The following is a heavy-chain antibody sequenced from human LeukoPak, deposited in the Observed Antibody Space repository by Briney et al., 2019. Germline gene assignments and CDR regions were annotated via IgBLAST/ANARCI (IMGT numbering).Heavy chain of an antibody. CDR1: GGSISSYY. V-gene: IGHV4-59*01. CDR3: AGGRCSGGSCRDAFDI. Sequence: PSETLSLTCTVSGGSISSYYWSWIRQPPGKGLEWIGYIYYSGGTNYNPSLKSRVTISVDTSKNQFSLKLSSVTAADTAVYYCAGGRCSGGSCRDAFDIWGQGTMVTVSS. D-gene: IGHD2-15*01. J-gene: IGHJ3*02. CDR2: IYYSGGT.